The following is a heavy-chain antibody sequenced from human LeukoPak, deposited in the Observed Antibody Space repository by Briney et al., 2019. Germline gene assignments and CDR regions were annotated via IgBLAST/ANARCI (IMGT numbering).Heavy chain of an antibody. CDR1: GFTFSTYG. V-gene: IGHV3-30*02. Sequence: GGSLRLSCAASGFTFSTYGMHWVRQAPGKGLEWVAFIRYDGSNKYYADSVKGRFTIFRDNAKNSLYLQMDSLRVEDTAVYYCARYFNSNGYSSLRGDYWGQGTLVTVSS. CDR2: IRYDGSNK. J-gene: IGHJ4*02. CDR3: ARYFNSNGYSSLRGDY. D-gene: IGHD3-22*01.